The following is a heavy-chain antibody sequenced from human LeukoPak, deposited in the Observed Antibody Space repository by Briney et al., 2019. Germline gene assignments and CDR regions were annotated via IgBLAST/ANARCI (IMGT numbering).Heavy chain of an antibody. CDR3: ATRADPDSCGWYKVIDY. Sequence: GGSLRLSCAASGFTFSSYSMNWVRQAPGKGLEWVSSISSSSSYIYYADSVKGRFAISRDNAKNSLYLQMNSLRAEDTAVYYCATRADPDSCGWYKVIDYWGQGTLVTVSS. D-gene: IGHD6-19*01. CDR2: ISSSSSYI. V-gene: IGHV3-21*01. J-gene: IGHJ4*02. CDR1: GFTFSSYS.